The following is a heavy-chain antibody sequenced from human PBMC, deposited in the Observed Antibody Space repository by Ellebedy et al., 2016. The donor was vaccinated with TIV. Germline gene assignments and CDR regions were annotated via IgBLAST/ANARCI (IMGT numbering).Heavy chain of an antibody. V-gene: IGHV1-69*10. CDR1: GYTFTGYY. CDR3: AADLASVGQ. J-gene: IGHJ1*01. Sequence: AASVKVSCKASGYTFTGYYIHWVRQAPGQGLEWMGGIIPVLETPNYAQKFQGRLTVSADKSTNTAYMELSSLTSEDTAVYYCAADLASVGQWGQGTLVIVSS. CDR2: IIPVLETP. D-gene: IGHD1-26*01.